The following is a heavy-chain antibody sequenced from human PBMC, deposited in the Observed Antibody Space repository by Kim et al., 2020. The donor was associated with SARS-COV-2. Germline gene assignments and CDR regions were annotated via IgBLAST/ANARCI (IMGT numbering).Heavy chain of an antibody. CDR1: GYTFTSYA. D-gene: IGHD1-26*01. CDR3: ARGVVGGGEFDY. Sequence: ASVKVSCKASGYTFTSYAMHWVRQAPGQRLEWMGWINAGNGNTKYSQKFQGRVTITRDTSASTAYMELSSLRSEDTAVYYCARGVVGGGEFDYWGQGTLVTVSS. V-gene: IGHV1-3*01. CDR2: INAGNGNT. J-gene: IGHJ4*02.